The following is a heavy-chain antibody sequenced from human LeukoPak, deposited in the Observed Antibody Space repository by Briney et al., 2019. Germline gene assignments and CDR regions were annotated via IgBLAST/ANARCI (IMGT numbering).Heavy chain of an antibody. J-gene: IGHJ3*02. CDR1: GFTFRFYG. V-gene: IGHV3-48*01. Sequence: PGGSLRLSCAASGFTFRFYGMSWVRQAPGKGLEWVSYITSDTGVTHYADSVKGRFTISRDNAKNSLYLQMSSLGAEDTAVYYCARPTEPGWTTPHAFDIWGQGTMVIVSS. D-gene: IGHD4-17*01. CDR2: ITSDTGVT. CDR3: ARPTEPGWTTPHAFDI.